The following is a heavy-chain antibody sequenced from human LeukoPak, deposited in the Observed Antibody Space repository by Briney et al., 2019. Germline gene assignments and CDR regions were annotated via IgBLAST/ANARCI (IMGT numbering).Heavy chain of an antibody. J-gene: IGHJ3*02. Sequence: PSETLSLTCTVSGGSISSSSYYWGWIRQPPGKGLEWIGSIYYSGSTYYNPSLKSRVTISVDTSKNQFSLKLSSVTAADTAVYYCARSWDGSYSAFDIWGQGTMVTVSS. D-gene: IGHD1-26*01. CDR3: ARSWDGSYSAFDI. CDR2: IYYSGST. V-gene: IGHV4-39*07. CDR1: GGSISSSSYY.